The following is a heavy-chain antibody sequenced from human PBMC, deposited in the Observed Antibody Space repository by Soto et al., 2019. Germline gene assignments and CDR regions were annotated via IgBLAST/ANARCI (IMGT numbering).Heavy chain of an antibody. V-gene: IGHV1-69*12. D-gene: IGHD3-16*02. Sequence: QVQLVQSGAEVKKPGSSVKVSCKASGGTFSSYAISWVRQAPGQGLEWMGGIIPIFGTANYAQKFQGRVTITAEESTSKAYMELSSLRSEDTAVYYCARDEYDYVWGSYRYTKNWGQGTLVTVSS. CDR3: ARDEYDYVWGSYRYTKN. J-gene: IGHJ4*02. CDR2: IIPIFGTA. CDR1: GGTFSSYA.